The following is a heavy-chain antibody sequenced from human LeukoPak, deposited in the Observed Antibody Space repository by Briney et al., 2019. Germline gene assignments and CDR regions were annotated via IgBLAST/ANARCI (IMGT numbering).Heavy chain of an antibody. D-gene: IGHD3-10*01. CDR1: GFTFGSYA. Sequence: GGSLRLSCAASGFTFGSYAMHWVRQAPGNGLEFVSAISSKGDITYYANSVKGRFIMSRDNSKNTLYLQMGSLRAEDMAVYYCARWGGGADYWGQGTLVTVSS. J-gene: IGHJ4*02. V-gene: IGHV3-64*01. CDR3: ARWGGGADY. CDR2: ISSKGDIT.